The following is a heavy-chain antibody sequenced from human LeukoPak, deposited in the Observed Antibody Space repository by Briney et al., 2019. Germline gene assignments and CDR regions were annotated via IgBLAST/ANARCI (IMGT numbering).Heavy chain of an antibody. CDR1: GFTFGSSS. CDR2: INHDGTET. CDR3: ATRKCLGCQLFYLDY. D-gene: IGHD3-16*01. J-gene: IGHJ4*02. Sequence: GGSLRLSCAASGFTFGSSSMSWVRQSPGQGLQWVASINHDGTETYYVDSVKGRFTISRDNAKSSLSLQMDSLRADDSALYYCATRKCLGCQLFYLDYWGQGSLVTVSS. V-gene: IGHV3-7*01.